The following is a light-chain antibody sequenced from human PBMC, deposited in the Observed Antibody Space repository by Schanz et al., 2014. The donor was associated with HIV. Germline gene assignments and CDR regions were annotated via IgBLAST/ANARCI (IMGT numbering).Light chain of an antibody. CDR1: DSNTGSNP. V-gene: IGLV1-44*01. CDR2: ATY. Sequence: QSVLTQPPSASGTPGQRVTISCSGSDSNTGSNPVNWYQHLPGAAPKLLIYATYNRPSGVPDRFSGSKSGTSASLAISGLRFEDEADYYCAVWDDSLNGVVFRGATKLPVL. CDR3: AVWDDSLNGVV. J-gene: IGLJ2*01.